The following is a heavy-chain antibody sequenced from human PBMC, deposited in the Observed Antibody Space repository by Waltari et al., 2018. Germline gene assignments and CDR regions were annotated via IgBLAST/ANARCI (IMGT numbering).Heavy chain of an antibody. Sequence: EVQLVESGGGLVKPGGSLRLSGAASGFAITTFGLSWVRQAPGKGLEWVSSSTGGGAYLYYADSARGRFTVSIDNAKNSLHLQMNNLRAEDTAVYYCARALTTPNDFWGQGTLVTVSS. V-gene: IGHV3-21*03. CDR2: STGGGAYL. CDR1: GFAITTFG. D-gene: IGHD4-17*01. CDR3: ARALTTPNDF. J-gene: IGHJ4*02.